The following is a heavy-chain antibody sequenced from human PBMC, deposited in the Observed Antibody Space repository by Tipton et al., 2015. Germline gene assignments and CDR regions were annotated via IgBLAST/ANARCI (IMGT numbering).Heavy chain of an antibody. CDR3: ARDRWPVTSGGYFDS. D-gene: IGHD6-19*01. CDR1: EFTFSDYH. V-gene: IGHV3-11*01. CDR2: ISAGGVSV. Sequence: SLRLSCAASEFTFSDYHMSWIRQPPGKGLEWVSYISAGGVSVLYADSVRGRFTISRDDARSSLSLQMNSLRVEDTAVYYCARDRWPVTSGGYFDSWGQGTLVTVSS. J-gene: IGHJ4*02.